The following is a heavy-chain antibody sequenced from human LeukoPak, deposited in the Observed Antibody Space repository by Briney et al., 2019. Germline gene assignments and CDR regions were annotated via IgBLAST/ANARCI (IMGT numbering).Heavy chain of an antibody. CDR3: ARAPTFSGWFDY. V-gene: IGHV3-21*01. Sequence: GGSLRLSCAASGFTFSSYSMNWVRQAPGKGLEWVSSISSSSSYIYYADSVKGRFTISRDNAKNSLYLQMNSLRVEDTAVYYCARAPTFSGWFDYWGQGTLVTVSS. CDR2: ISSSSSYI. J-gene: IGHJ4*02. D-gene: IGHD6-19*01. CDR1: GFTFSSYS.